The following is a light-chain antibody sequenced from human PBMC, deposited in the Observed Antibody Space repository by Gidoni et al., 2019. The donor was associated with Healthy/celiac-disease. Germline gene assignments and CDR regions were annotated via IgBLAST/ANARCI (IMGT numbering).Light chain of an antibody. CDR3: QAWDSSTAHYV. V-gene: IGLV3-1*01. Sequence: SYELTQPPSVSVSPRQTDSITCSGDKLGEKYTCWYQQKPGQSPVLVIFQDSKRPSGIPERFSGSNSGNTATLTISGTQAMDEADYFCQAWDSSTAHYVFGPGTKVTVL. J-gene: IGLJ1*01. CDR1: KLGEKY. CDR2: QDS.